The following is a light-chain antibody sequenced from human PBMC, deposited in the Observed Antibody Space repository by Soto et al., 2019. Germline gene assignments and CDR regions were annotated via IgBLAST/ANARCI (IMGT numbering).Light chain of an antibody. Sequence: QSALTQPPSASGSPGQSVTISCTGTSSDVGAYKYVSWYQQYPGKAPKLMIYEVSKRHSGVPDRVSGSKSGNTASLTVSGLQAEDEADYYCTSYVGSNIWVFGGGTKLTVL. J-gene: IGLJ3*02. CDR3: TSYVGSNIWV. V-gene: IGLV2-8*01. CDR2: EVS. CDR1: SSDVGAYKY.